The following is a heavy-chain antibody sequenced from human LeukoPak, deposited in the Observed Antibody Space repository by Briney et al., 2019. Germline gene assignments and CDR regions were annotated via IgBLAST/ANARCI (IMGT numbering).Heavy chain of an antibody. V-gene: IGHV3-30*18. CDR3: TKDVQVGPTRGFFDF. CDR2: ISYDGSNK. CDR1: GFTFSSYG. D-gene: IGHD1-26*01. Sequence: GGSLRLSCAASGFTFSSYGMHWVRQAPGKGLEWVAVISYDGSNKYYADSVKGRFTISRDNSKSMLYLQMDGLRVEDTAIYFCTKDVQVGPTRGFFDFWGQGTLVTVSS. J-gene: IGHJ4*03.